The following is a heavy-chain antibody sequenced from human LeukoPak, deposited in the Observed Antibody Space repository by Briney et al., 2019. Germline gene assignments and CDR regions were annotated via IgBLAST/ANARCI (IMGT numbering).Heavy chain of an antibody. CDR3: ASVELATTDFDY. Sequence: SETLSLTCAVYGGSFSGYYWSWIRQPPGKGLEWIGEISHSGSTTNYNPSLKSRVTISVDTSKNQFSLKLSSVTAADTAVYYCASVELATTDFDYWGQGTLVTVSS. CDR1: GGSFSGYY. V-gene: IGHV4-34*01. D-gene: IGHD5-24*01. J-gene: IGHJ4*02. CDR2: ISHSGSTT.